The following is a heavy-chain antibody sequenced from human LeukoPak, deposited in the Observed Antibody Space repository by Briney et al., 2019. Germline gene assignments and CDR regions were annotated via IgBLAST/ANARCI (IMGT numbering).Heavy chain of an antibody. D-gene: IGHD3-9*01. J-gene: IGHJ4*02. V-gene: IGHV3-15*01. CDR1: GFTFSNAW. CDR2: IKSKTDGGTT. CDR3: ARVGVYYDILTGYYTPFDY. Sequence: GGSLRLSCAASGFTFSNAWMSCVRQAPGKGLEWVGRIKSKTDGGTTDYAAPVKGRFTISRDNAKNSLYLQMNSLRAEDTAVYYCARVGVYYDILTGYYTPFDYWGQGTLVTVSS.